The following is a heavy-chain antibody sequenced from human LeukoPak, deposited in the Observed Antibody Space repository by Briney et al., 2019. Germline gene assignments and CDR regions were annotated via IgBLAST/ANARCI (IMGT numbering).Heavy chain of an antibody. V-gene: IGHV3-30-3*01. CDR1: GFTFSSYA. CDR2: ISYDGSNK. CDR3: ARDRSSSTSCLDY. D-gene: IGHD2-2*01. Sequence: GRSLRLSCAASGFTFSSYAMHWVRQAPGKGLEWVAVISYDGSNKYYADSVKGRFTISRDNSKNTLYLQMNSLRAEDTAVYYCARDRSSSTSCLDYWGQGTLVTVSS. J-gene: IGHJ4*02.